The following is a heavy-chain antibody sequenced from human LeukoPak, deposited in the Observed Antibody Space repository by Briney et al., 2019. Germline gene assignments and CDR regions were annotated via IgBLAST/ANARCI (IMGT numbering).Heavy chain of an antibody. Sequence: GGSLRLSCTGSGFTFSGYWMHWVRHAPGKGLVWVSRINSDGSSSRFADSVKGRFTISRDNAKNTLYLQMNSLRAEDTAVYHCVREDNYGSGSFLDYWGQGTLVTVSS. CDR3: VREDNYGSGSFLDY. CDR2: INSDGSSS. V-gene: IGHV3-74*01. J-gene: IGHJ4*02. CDR1: GFTFSGYW. D-gene: IGHD3-10*01.